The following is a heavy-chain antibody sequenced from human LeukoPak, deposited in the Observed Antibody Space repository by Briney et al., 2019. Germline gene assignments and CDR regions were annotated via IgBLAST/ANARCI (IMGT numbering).Heavy chain of an antibody. Sequence: ASVKVSCKASGYTFSSYAMNWVRQAPGQGLEWMGWINTNTGNPTYAQGFTGRFVFSLDTSVSTAYLRISGLKAEDTAVYYCARVSRKGYTNNWNPLGYFDYWGQGTLVTVSS. CDR1: GYTFSSYA. J-gene: IGHJ4*02. V-gene: IGHV7-4-1*02. D-gene: IGHD1-1*01. CDR3: ARVSRKGYTNNWNPLGYFDY. CDR2: INTNTGNP.